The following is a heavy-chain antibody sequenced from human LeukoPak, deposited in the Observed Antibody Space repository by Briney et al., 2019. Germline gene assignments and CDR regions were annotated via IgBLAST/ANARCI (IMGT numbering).Heavy chain of an antibody. Sequence: EASVKVSCKASGYTFTGNHVHWVRQAPGQGLEWMGWIDPKSGDTMYAQKFQDRVTMTSDTSINTAYMELRSLRSDDTAVYYCAREYVGDAFDIWGQGKMVTVSS. D-gene: IGHD3-16*01. CDR2: IDPKSGDT. V-gene: IGHV1-2*02. CDR3: AREYVGDAFDI. J-gene: IGHJ3*02. CDR1: GYTFTGNH.